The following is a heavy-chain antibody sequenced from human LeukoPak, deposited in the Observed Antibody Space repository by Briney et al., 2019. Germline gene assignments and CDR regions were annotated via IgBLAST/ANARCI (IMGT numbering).Heavy chain of an antibody. CDR2: IYYSGST. D-gene: IGHD3-16*01. Sequence: SETLSLTCTVSGGSISSSSYYWGWIRQPPGTGLEWIGSIYYSGSTYYNPSLESRVTISVDTSKNQFSLKLSSVTAADTAVYYCARDDGLLMNGLDYWGQGTLVTVSS. CDR1: GGSISSSSYY. J-gene: IGHJ4*02. CDR3: ARDDGLLMNGLDY. V-gene: IGHV4-39*07.